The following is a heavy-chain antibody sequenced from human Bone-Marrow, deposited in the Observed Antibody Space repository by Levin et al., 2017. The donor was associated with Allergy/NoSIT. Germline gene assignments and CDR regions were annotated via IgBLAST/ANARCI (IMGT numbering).Heavy chain of an antibody. CDR3: AKAPGPIAVAGRAPFDF. CDR1: GGTFSSYA. V-gene: IGHV1-69*13. Sequence: ASVKVSCKASGGTFSSYAISWVRQAPGHGLEWVGGIIPIFGTANYAQKFQGRVTITADESTSTTYMELSSLRSEDTAVYFCAKAPGPIAVAGRAPFDFWGQGTLITVSS. D-gene: IGHD6-19*01. J-gene: IGHJ4*02. CDR2: IIPIFGTA.